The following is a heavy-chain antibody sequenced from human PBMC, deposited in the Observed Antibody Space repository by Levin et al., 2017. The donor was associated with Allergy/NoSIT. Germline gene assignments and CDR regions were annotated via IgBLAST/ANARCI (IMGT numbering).Heavy chain of an antibody. Sequence: RGESLKISCSASRFTFSTSAMSWVRQAPGKGLEWVSGISGSGGSTYYADSVKGRFTISRDNSKNTLYLQMNSLRVEDTAVYYCAKDRGTGTGGYNHYGMDVWGQGTTVTVSS. D-gene: IGHD1-1*01. CDR3: AKDRGTGTGGYNHYGMDV. J-gene: IGHJ6*02. V-gene: IGHV3-23*01. CDR2: ISGSGGST. CDR1: RFTFSTSA.